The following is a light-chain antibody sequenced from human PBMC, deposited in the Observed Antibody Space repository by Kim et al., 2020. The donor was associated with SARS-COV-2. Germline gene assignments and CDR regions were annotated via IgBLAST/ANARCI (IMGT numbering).Light chain of an antibody. V-gene: IGKV3-11*01. CDR3: QQRYNRIS. CDR1: HFISSP. CDR2: SAS. Sequence: VPPGGRAPLSCQASHFISSPLAWSQQFPAQTPRLLIYSASNRATGIPARFSGRGSGTDFSLTISSLEPEDFAVYYCQQRYNRISFGQGTRLEIK. J-gene: IGKJ5*01.